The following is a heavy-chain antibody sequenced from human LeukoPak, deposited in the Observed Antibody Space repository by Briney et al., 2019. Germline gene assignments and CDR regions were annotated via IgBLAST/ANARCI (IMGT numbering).Heavy chain of an antibody. Sequence: GGSLRLSCEASRFTFTSYAMHWVRQAPGKGLEWVSSISASGSATFYTESMNGRFTVSRDNAKKTFILQMKSLRPGDTALYYGAKGTDISGRQNFDFWGQGTLVTVSS. CDR2: ISASGSAT. V-gene: IGHV3-23*01. J-gene: IGHJ4*02. CDR1: RFTFTSYA. CDR3: AKGTDISGRQNFDF. D-gene: IGHD6-19*01.